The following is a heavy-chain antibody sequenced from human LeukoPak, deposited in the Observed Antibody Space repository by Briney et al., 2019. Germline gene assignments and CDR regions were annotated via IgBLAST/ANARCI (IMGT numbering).Heavy chain of an antibody. J-gene: IGHJ4*02. V-gene: IGHV3-30-3*01. CDR1: GFTFSTYD. D-gene: IGHD5-24*01. CDR3: VRDRRDANNRAYHFDS. Sequence: GGSLRLSCAASGFTFSTYDMHWVRQAPGKGLDWVAVMSYDGTSEYYADSVRGRFTISRDHSNDMLYLQMDILRDEDTALYYCVRDRRDANNRAYHFDSWGQGTLVTVSS. CDR2: MSYDGTSE.